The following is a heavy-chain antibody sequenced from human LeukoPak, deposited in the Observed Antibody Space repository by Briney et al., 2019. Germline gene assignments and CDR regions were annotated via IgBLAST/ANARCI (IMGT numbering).Heavy chain of an antibody. CDR2: IYTSGST. J-gene: IGHJ6*03. CDR1: GGSISSGSYY. Sequence: PSETLSLTCTVSGGSISSGSYYWSWIRQPAGKGLEWIGRIYTSGSTNYNPSLKSRVTVPVDTSKNQFSLKLSSVTAADTAVYYCARVRVVPAAMDYYYYMDVWGKGTTVTVSS. CDR3: ARVRVVPAAMDYYYYMDV. V-gene: IGHV4-61*02. D-gene: IGHD2-2*01.